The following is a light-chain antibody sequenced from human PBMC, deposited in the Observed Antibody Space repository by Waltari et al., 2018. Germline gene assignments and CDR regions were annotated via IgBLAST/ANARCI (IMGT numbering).Light chain of an antibody. CDR2: AAS. Sequence: DIQMTQSPSSLSASVGDRVTITCRAGQSIGTSLHWYQHKPGEAPKLLIYAASTLQSGVPSRFSGSGSGTDFTLTLSSLQPEDFATYYCQQTYSSPTFGQGTKLEIK. CDR3: QQTYSSPT. V-gene: IGKV1-39*01. J-gene: IGKJ2*01. CDR1: QSIGTS.